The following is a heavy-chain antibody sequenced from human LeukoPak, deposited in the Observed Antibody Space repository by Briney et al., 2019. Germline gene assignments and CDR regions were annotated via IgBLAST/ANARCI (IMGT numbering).Heavy chain of an antibody. CDR1: GYTFTSYG. Sequence: ASVKVSCKASGYTFTSYGISWVRQAPGQGLEWMGWISAYNGNTNYAQKLQGRVTMTRDTSISTAYMELSRLRSDDTAVYYCARASTVATVVTRLGYWGQGTLVTVSS. D-gene: IGHD4-23*01. V-gene: IGHV1-18*01. CDR2: ISAYNGNT. J-gene: IGHJ4*02. CDR3: ARASTVATVVTRLGY.